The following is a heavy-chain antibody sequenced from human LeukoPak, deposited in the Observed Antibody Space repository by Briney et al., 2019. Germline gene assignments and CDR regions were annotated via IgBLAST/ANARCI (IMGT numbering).Heavy chain of an antibody. Sequence: GGSLRLSCAASGFTFSSYSMNWVRQAPGKGLEWVSYISSSSSTIYYADSVKGRFTISRDNAKNSLYLQMNSLRAEDTAVYYCAILGSGLEWSPLFDYWGQGTLVTVSS. J-gene: IGHJ4*02. CDR3: AILGSGLEWSPLFDY. CDR2: ISSSSSTI. CDR1: GFTFSSYS. V-gene: IGHV3-48*01. D-gene: IGHD3-3*01.